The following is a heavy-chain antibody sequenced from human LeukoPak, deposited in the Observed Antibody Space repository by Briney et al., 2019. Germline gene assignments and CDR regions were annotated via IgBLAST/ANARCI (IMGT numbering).Heavy chain of an antibody. V-gene: IGHV3-7*01. Sequence: GGSLRLSCAASGFTFSSYWMSWVRQAPGKGLEWVANIKQDGSEKYYVDSVKGRFTISGDNAKNSLYLQMNSLRAEDTAVYYCARETDDSSVDYWGQGTLVTVSS. J-gene: IGHJ4*02. D-gene: IGHD3-22*01. CDR2: IKQDGSEK. CDR1: GFTFSSYW. CDR3: ARETDDSSVDY.